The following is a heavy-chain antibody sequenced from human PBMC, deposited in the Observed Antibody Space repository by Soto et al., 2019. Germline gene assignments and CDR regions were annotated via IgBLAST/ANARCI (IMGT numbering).Heavy chain of an antibody. Sequence: EVLLVESGGGLGKPGGSLRLSCAASGFNLSHPWMTWVRQAAGKGLEWVGHIKSKIDGGTADYAAPVKGRFTISRDDSKNMVYLQMNSLKTEDTAVYYCTTGIYHDLLTGHHNVAYWGQGTLVTVSS. V-gene: IGHV3-15*01. D-gene: IGHD3-9*01. CDR1: GFNLSHPW. J-gene: IGHJ4*02. CDR3: TTGIYHDLLTGHHNVAY. CDR2: IKSKIDGGTA.